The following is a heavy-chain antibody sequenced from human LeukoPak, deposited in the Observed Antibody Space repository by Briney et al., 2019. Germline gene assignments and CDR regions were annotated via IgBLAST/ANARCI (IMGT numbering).Heavy chain of an antibody. D-gene: IGHD1-1*01. CDR1: GYTFTGYY. J-gene: IGHJ3*02. Sequence: ASVKVSCKASGYTFTGYYMRWVRQAPGQGLEWMGWINPNSGDTKYAQNFQGRVTMTRDTSISTAYMELSRLISDDTAVYYCARDMGTGRAFDIWGQGKMVTVSS. V-gene: IGHV1-2*02. CDR2: INPNSGDT. CDR3: ARDMGTGRAFDI.